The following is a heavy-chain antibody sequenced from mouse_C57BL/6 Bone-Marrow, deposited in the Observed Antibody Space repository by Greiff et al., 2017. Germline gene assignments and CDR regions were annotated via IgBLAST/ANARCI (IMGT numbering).Heavy chain of an antibody. CDR3: ARENWDGLDY. Sequence: EVQLQQSGPELVKPGASVKISCKASGYTFTDYYMNWVKQSHGKSLEWIGDIYPGSGSTNYNEKFKSKATLTVDTSSSTASMQLSSLTSEDSAVYCCARENWDGLDYWGQGTTLTVSS. J-gene: IGHJ2*01. CDR1: GYTFTDYY. V-gene: IGHV1-26*01. D-gene: IGHD4-1*01. CDR2: IYPGSGST.